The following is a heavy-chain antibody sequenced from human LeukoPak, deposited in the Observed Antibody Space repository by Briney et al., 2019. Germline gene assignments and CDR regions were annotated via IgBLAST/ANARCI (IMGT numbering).Heavy chain of an antibody. J-gene: IGHJ4*02. CDR1: GYTFTGYY. D-gene: IGHD5-18*01. V-gene: IGHV1-2*02. CDR2: INPNSGGT. CDR3: ARDRTAMVISPDRPLDY. Sequence: GASVKVSCKASGYTFTGYYMHWVRQAPGQGLEWMGWINPNSGGTNYAQKFQGRVTMTRDTSINTAYMELSRLRSDDTAVYYCARDRTAMVISPDRPLDYWGQGTLVTVSS.